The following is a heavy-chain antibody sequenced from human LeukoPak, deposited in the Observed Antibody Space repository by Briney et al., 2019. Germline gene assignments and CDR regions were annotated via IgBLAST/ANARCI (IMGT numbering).Heavy chain of an antibody. D-gene: IGHD3-22*01. CDR3: ARSWGYDSSGYPYFDY. CDR2: IYHSGST. CDR1: GGSISSGGYS. J-gene: IGHJ4*02. Sequence: SETLSLTCAVSGGSISSGGYSWSWIRQPPGKGLEWMGYIYHSGSTYYNPSLKSRVTISVDRSKNQFSLKLSSVTAADTAVYYCARSWGYDSSGYPYFDYWGQGTLVTVSS. V-gene: IGHV4-30-2*01.